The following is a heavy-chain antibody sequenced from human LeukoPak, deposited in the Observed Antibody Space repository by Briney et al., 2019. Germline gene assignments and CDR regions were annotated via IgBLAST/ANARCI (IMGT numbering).Heavy chain of an antibody. CDR3: ARHSSVAGTYYYYMDV. Sequence: ASVKVSCKASGYTFTSYGISWVRQAPGQGLEWMGWINPNSGGTNYAQKFQGRVTMTRDTSISTAYMELSRLRSDDTAVYYCARHSSVAGTYYYYMDVWGKGTTVTISS. CDR1: GYTFTSYG. V-gene: IGHV1-2*02. D-gene: IGHD6-19*01. J-gene: IGHJ6*03. CDR2: INPNSGGT.